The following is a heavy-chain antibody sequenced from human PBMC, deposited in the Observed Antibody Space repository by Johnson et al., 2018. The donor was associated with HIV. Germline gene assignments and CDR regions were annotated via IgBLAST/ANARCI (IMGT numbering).Heavy chain of an antibody. Sequence: QVQLVESGGGVAQPGGSLRLSCVASGFTFSSYGMHWVRQAPGKGLEWVAFIRNDGSEKYYVDSVKGRFIISRDNAKNSLYLQMNSLRAGDTAVYYCARANDLSAFDIWGQGTMVTVSS. CDR2: IRNDGSEK. D-gene: IGHD1-1*01. V-gene: IGHV3-30*02. CDR1: GFTFSSYG. J-gene: IGHJ3*02. CDR3: ARANDLSAFDI.